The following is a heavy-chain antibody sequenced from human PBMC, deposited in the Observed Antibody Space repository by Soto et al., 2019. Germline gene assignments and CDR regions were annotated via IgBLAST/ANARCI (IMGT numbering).Heavy chain of an antibody. CDR2: ISGSGGTT. D-gene: IGHD6-6*01. V-gene: IGHV3-23*01. J-gene: IGHJ5*02. Sequence: EVQLLESGGGLVQPGGSLRLSCAASGFTFSNYAMSWVRQAPGKGLELVSIISGSGGTTYHADSVKDRFTISRDNSKNTLFLQMSRLRAEDTAVYYCAKGVAVGFHFGSSTDRGFDPWGQGTLVTVSS. CDR1: GFTFSNYA. CDR3: AKGVAVGFHFGSSTDRGFDP.